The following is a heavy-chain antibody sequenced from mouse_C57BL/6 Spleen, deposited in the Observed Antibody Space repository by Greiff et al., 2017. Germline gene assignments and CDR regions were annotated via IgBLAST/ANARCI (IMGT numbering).Heavy chain of an antibody. J-gene: IGHJ4*01. V-gene: IGHV1-81*01. D-gene: IGHD4-1*01. CDR2: IYPRSGNT. CDR1: GYTFTSYG. CDR3: ARGELGREVYYAMDY. Sequence: VQLQQSGAELARPGASVKLSCKASGYTFTSYGISWVKQRTGQGLEWIGEIYPRSGNTYYNEKFKGKATLTADKSSSTAYMELRSLTSEDSAVYFCARGELGREVYYAMDYWGQGTSVTVSS.